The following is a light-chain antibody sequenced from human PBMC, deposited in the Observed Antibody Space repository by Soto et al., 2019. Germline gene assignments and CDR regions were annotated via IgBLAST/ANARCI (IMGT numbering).Light chain of an antibody. J-gene: IGLJ3*02. CDR3: QVWDSSDWV. CDR1: NIGSKN. CDR2: RDS. V-gene: IGLV3-9*01. Sequence: SYELTQPLSVSVALGQPARITCGGNNIGSKNVHWYQQKPGQAPVLVIYRDSNRPSGIPERFSGSNSGNTATLTISRAQAGDEADYYCQVWDSSDWVFGGGTKLTVL.